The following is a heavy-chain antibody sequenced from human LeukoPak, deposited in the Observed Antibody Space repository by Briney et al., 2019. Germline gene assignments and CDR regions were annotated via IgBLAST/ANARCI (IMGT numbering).Heavy chain of an antibody. CDR3: ARDFRWSFGSGWIHDY. J-gene: IGHJ4*02. D-gene: IGHD6-19*01. V-gene: IGHV3-7*01. Sequence: GGSLRLSCAASGFTFSSYWMSWVRQAPGKGLEWVANIKQDGSEKYYVDSVKGRFTISRDNAKNSLYLQMNSLGAEDTAVYYCARDFRWSFGSGWIHDYWGQGTLVTVSS. CDR2: IKQDGSEK. CDR1: GFTFSSYW.